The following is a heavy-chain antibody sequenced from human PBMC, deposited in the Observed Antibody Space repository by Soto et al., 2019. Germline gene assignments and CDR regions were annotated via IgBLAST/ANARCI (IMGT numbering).Heavy chain of an antibody. V-gene: IGHV1-46*01. CDR1: GYTFTSYY. CDR3: ARDKVDTAMTSYGMDV. Sequence: QVQLVQSGAEVKKPGASVKVSCKASGYTFTSYYMHWVRQAPGQGLEWMGIINPSGGSTSYAQKFQGRVTMTRDTSTSTVYMELSSLRSEDTAVYYCARDKVDTAMTSYGMDVWGQGTMDTVSS. D-gene: IGHD5-18*01. CDR2: INPSGGST. J-gene: IGHJ6*02.